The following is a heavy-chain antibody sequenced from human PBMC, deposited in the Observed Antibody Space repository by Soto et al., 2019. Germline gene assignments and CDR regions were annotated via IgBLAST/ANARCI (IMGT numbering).Heavy chain of an antibody. CDR1: GFTFSTYG. CDR3: ARLYSGYVDY. J-gene: IGHJ4*02. CDR2: IGGSGGNI. V-gene: IGHV3-23*01. Sequence: GGSLRLSCAASGFTFSTYGMTWVRPAPGKGLEWVSAIGGSGGNIYYADSVEGRFTISRDNSKSTLYLQMNSLRVEDTAIYYCARLYSGYVDYWGQGTPVTVSS. D-gene: IGHD5-12*01.